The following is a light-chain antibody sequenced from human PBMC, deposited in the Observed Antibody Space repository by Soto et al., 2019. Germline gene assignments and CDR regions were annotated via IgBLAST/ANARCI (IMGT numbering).Light chain of an antibody. Sequence: DIQLTQSPSFLSAFVGDRVTMTCRSSQDVDNYLAWYQQRPGKAPRLLISGASFLQSAVPSRFSGSGSGTEFTLTISSLQPDDCAVDYCQQLSSYPSFGPGTRVDLK. V-gene: IGKV1-9*01. J-gene: IGKJ3*01. CDR2: GAS. CDR3: QQLSSYPS. CDR1: QDVDNY.